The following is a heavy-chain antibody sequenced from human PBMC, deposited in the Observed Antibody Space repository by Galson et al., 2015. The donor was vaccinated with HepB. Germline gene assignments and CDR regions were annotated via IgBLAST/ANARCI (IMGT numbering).Heavy chain of an antibody. Sequence: SLRLSCAASGFTFSSYGMHWVRQAPGKGLEWVAVISYDGSNKYYADSVKGRFTISRDNSKNTLYLQMNSLRAEDTAVYYCVSGVVQGLDYWGQGNLVTVSS. CDR1: GFTFSSYG. J-gene: IGHJ4*02. CDR3: VSGVVQGLDY. D-gene: IGHD2-2*01. CDR2: ISYDGSNK. V-gene: IGHV3-30*03.